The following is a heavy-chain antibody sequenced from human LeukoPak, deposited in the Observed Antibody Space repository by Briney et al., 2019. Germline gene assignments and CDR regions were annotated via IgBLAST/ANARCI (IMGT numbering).Heavy chain of an antibody. V-gene: IGHV4-61*02. CDR1: GDSISSGDYY. CDR2: ISSRGTT. D-gene: IGHD3-22*01. CDR3: ARGPYSYDSSGAFDI. J-gene: IGHJ3*02. Sequence: SETLSLTCTVSGDSISSGDYYWSWIRQPAGKGLEWIGRISSRGTTNYNPSLKRPVTISVDPSKNQFSLKLSSVTAADTAVYFCARGPYSYDSSGAFDIWGQGTMVTVSS.